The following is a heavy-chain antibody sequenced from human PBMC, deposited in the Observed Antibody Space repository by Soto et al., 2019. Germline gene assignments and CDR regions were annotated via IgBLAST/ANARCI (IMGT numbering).Heavy chain of an antibody. D-gene: IGHD1-7*01. CDR2: IYYSGST. Sequence: SETLSLTCTVSVASISSYYWSWIRQPPGKGLEWIGYIYYSGSTNNNPSLKSRVTISVDTSKNQFSLKLTSVTAADTAVYYCARVVTGATWWFDPWGQGTLVTVSS. CDR1: VASISSYY. J-gene: IGHJ5*02. CDR3: ARVVTGATWWFDP. V-gene: IGHV4-59*01.